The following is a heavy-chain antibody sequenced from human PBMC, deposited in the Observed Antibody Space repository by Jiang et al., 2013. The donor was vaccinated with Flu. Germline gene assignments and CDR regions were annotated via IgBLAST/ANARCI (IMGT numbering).Heavy chain of an antibody. J-gene: IGHJ5*02. Sequence: QTLSLTCAISGDSVSSNSAAWNWIRQSPSRGLEWLGRTYYRSKWYNDYAVSVKSRITINPDTSKNQFSLQLNSVTPEDTAVYYCARDRRRRIFGVDQLSNNWFDPWGQGTLVTV. CDR3: ARDRRRRIFGVDQLSNNWFDP. CDR1: GDSVSSNSAA. V-gene: IGHV6-1*01. CDR2: TYYRSKWYN. D-gene: IGHD3-3*01.